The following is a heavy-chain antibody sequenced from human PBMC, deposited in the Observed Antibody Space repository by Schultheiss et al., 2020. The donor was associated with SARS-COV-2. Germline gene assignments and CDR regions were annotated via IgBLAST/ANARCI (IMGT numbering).Heavy chain of an antibody. J-gene: IGHJ6*02. Sequence: SETLSLTCTVSGGSISSSSYYWGWIRQPPGKGLEWIGSIYHSGSTYYNPSLKSRVTISVDTSKNQFSLKLSSVTAADTAVYYCARDARYGFRGRSERGMDVWGQGTTVTVSS. CDR2: IYHSGST. CDR1: GGSISSSSYY. V-gene: IGHV4-39*07. D-gene: IGHD5-24*01. CDR3: ARDARYGFRGRSERGMDV.